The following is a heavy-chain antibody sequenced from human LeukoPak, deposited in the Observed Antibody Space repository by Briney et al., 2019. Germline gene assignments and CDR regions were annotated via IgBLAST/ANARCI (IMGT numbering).Heavy chain of an antibody. D-gene: IGHD2-15*01. J-gene: IGHJ4*02. V-gene: IGHV3-30*03. CDR1: GFTFSSYG. CDR2: ISYDGSNK. CDR3: ARDAKVVAASRYFDY. Sequence: GGSLRLSCAASGFTFSSYGMHWFRQAPGKGLEWVAVISYDGSNKYYADSVKGRFTISRDNAKNSLYLQMNSLRAEDTAVYYCARDAKVVAASRYFDYWGQGTLVTVSS.